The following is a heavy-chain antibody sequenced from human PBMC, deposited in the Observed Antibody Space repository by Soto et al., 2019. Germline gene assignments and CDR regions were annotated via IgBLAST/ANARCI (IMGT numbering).Heavy chain of an antibody. CDR3: AREGEMLERRFYHGLDV. Sequence: QVPLVQSETEVKKPGASVKVSCKASGYSFSRYCMHRVRQAPGQGLEGVGWINVGNGDTKYSQNLQGRASITRDTSASTLYMEVSSLTSEDTAVYYCAREGEMLERRFYHGLDVWGQGTTVTVSS. J-gene: IGHJ6*02. CDR1: GYSFSRYC. D-gene: IGHD1-1*01. V-gene: IGHV1-3*01. CDR2: INVGNGDT.